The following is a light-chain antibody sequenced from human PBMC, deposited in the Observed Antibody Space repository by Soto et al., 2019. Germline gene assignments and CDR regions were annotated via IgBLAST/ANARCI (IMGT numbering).Light chain of an antibody. V-gene: IGKV3D-7*01. CDR3: QQDYNLPIT. CDR1: QSVSSNY. J-gene: IGKJ5*01. CDR2: GAS. Sequence: EIVMTQSPATLSLSPWEIATLSCRASQSVSSNYLSWYQQNPGQAPRLLIYGASTRATGIPARFSGSGSGTDFTLTVSSLQPEDFAIYYCQQDYNLPITFGQGTRLEIK.